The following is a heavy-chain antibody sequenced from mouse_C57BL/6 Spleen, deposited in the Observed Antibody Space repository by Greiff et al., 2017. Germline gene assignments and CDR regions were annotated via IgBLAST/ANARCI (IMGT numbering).Heavy chain of an antibody. CDR1: GYTFTSYW. V-gene: IGHV1-69*01. Sequence: QVQLQQPGAELVMPGASVKMSCKASGYTFTSYWMHWVKQRPGQGLEWIGELDPSDSYTNYNQKFKGKSTLTVDKSSSPAYMQLSSLSSEDSAVYYCAREGGLRGGYFDFWGTGTTVTVSS. J-gene: IGHJ1*03. D-gene: IGHD1-1*01. CDR3: AREGGLRGGYFDF. CDR2: LDPSDSYT.